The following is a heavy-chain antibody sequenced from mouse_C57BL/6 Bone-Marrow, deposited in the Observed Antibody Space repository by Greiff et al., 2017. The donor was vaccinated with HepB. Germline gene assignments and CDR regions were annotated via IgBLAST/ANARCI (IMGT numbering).Heavy chain of an antibody. CDR2: IYPRSGNT. Sequence: QVQLQQSGAELVRPGASVKLSCKASGYTFTSYGISWVKQRTGQGLEWIGEIYPRSGNTYYNEKLKGKATLTADISSSTAYMELHSLTSEDSAVYFCARSVDDGNYDYCGRGTTRTVSS. CDR3: ARSVDDGNYDY. D-gene: IGHD2-1*01. CDR1: GYTFTSYG. J-gene: IGHJ2*01. V-gene: IGHV1-81*01.